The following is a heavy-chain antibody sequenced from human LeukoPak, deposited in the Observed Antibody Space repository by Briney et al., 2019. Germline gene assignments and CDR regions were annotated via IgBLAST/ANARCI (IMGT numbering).Heavy chain of an antibody. CDR3: ARVKKVLPEFEY. J-gene: IGHJ4*02. D-gene: IGHD4/OR15-4a*01. V-gene: IGHV1-2*02. CDR2: INPASGVNPNNCAK. Sequence: GSSVYISFTSSGYRFTDYYIHWVRQAPGQRLEWMRWINPASGVNPNNCAKFYAEKFRDRVPMSPDTSITTIYMGLSSLRSDDTAVYYCARVKKVLPEFEYWGQGSLLTVSS. CDR1: GYRFTDYY.